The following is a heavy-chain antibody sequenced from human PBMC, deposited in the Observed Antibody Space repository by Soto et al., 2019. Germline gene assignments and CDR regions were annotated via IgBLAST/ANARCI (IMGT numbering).Heavy chain of an antibody. D-gene: IGHD1-1*01. CDR1: GGTFSSYR. Sequence: GASVKVSCKASGGTFSSYRFNWVRQARGQGLEWMGGIIPIFGTANYAQKFQGRVTITADESTSTAYMELSSLRSEDTAVYYCARVWVERYFDYWGQGTLVTVSS. V-gene: IGHV1-69*13. CDR3: ARVWVERYFDY. J-gene: IGHJ4*02. CDR2: IIPIFGTA.